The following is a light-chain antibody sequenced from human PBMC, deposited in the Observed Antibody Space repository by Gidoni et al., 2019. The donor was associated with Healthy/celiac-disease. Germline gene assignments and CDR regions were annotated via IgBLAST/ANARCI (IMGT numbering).Light chain of an antibody. Sequence: DIVLTQSPATLSLSPGESATLSCRASQSVSSYLAWYQQKPGQAPRLLIYDASNRATGIPARFSGSGSGTDFTLTISSLEPEDFAVYYCQQRRTFGGGTKVEIK. J-gene: IGKJ4*01. CDR3: QQRRT. V-gene: IGKV3-11*01. CDR1: QSVSSY. CDR2: DAS.